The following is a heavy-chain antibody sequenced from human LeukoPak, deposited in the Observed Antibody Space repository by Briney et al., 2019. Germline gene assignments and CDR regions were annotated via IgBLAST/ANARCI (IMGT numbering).Heavy chain of an antibody. V-gene: IGHV3-48*02. J-gene: IGHJ4*01. CDR2: ISGSSKTI. CDR3: ARDSGNYIDY. CDR1: GFTFSHFS. D-gene: IGHD2/OR15-2a*01. Sequence: GGSLRLSCTASGFTFSHFSMNWVRLVPGKGLQWVSFISGSSKTIYYGDSVKGRFTISRDNAKNSLYLQMNGLGDEDAALYFCARDSGNYIDYWGQGTQVVVSS.